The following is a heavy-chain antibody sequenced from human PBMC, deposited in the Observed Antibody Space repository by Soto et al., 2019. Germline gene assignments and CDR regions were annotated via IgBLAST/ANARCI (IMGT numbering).Heavy chain of an antibody. D-gene: IGHD3-10*01. CDR3: ARDRPITMVRGVITYYYYGMDV. V-gene: IGHV1-69*13. CDR1: GGTFSSYA. J-gene: IGHJ6*02. Sequence: SVKVSCKASGGTFSSYAISWVRQAPGQGLEWMGGIIPIFGTANYAQKFQGRVTITADESTSTAYMELSSLRSEDTAVYYCARDRPITMVRGVITYYYYGMDVWGQGTTVTVSS. CDR2: IIPIFGTA.